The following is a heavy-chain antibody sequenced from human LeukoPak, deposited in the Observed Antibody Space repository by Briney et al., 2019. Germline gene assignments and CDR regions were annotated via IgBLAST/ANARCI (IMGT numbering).Heavy chain of an antibody. CDR3: ARQFDGSHPNAFDI. Sequence: GGSLRLSCAASGFTFSSYGMHWVRQAPGKGLEWVAVISYDGSNKYYADSVKGRFTISRDNSKNTLYLQMNSLRAEDTAVYYCARQFDGSHPNAFDIWGQGTMVTVSS. V-gene: IGHV3-30*03. D-gene: IGHD1-26*01. CDR1: GFTFSSYG. J-gene: IGHJ3*02. CDR2: ISYDGSNK.